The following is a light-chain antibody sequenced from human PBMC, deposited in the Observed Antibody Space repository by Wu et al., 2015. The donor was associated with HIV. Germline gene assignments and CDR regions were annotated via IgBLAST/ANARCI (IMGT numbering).Light chain of an antibody. V-gene: IGKV3-15*01. J-gene: IGKJ2*01. CDR2: GAS. Sequence: EVVMTQSPATLSVSPGERATLSCRASQSVTINLAWYQKKPGQAPRLVIYGASTRAAGIPARFSGNGSGTEFTLTISSLQFEDFVVYYCHQYSNWPYNFGQGTNLEIK. CDR1: QSVTIN. CDR3: HQYSNWPYN.